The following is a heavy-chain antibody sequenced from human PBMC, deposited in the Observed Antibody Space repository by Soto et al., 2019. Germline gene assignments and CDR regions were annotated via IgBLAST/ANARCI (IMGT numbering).Heavy chain of an antibody. J-gene: IGHJ4*02. Sequence: QVQLVESGGGVVQPGRSLRLSCAASGFTFSSYAMHWVRQAPGKGLEWVAVISYDGSNKYYADSVKGRFTISRDNSKNTLYLQMNSLRAEDTAVYYCARDLGMTRYFDYWGQGTLVTVSS. D-gene: IGHD7-27*01. CDR3: ARDLGMTRYFDY. CDR1: GFTFSSYA. V-gene: IGHV3-30-3*01. CDR2: ISYDGSNK.